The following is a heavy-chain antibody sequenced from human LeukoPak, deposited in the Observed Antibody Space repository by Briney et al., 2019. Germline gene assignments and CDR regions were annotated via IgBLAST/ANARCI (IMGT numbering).Heavy chain of an antibody. D-gene: IGHD3-10*01. CDR2: IYHSGST. CDR3: ARAPWSLKYGEEAIDY. Sequence: SETLSLTCTVSGYSISSGYYWGWIRQPPGKGLEWIGSIYHSGSTYYNPSLKSRVTISVDTSKNQFSLKLSSVTAADTAVYYCARAPWSLKYGEEAIDYWGQGTLVTVSS. V-gene: IGHV4-38-2*02. J-gene: IGHJ4*02. CDR1: GYSISSGYY.